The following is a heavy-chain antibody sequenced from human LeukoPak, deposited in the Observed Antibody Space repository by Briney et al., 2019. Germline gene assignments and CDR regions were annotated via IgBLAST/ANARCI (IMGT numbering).Heavy chain of an antibody. D-gene: IGHD2-21*02. CDR2: IYYSGST. J-gene: IGHJ2*01. V-gene: IGHV4-39*01. Sequence: PSETLSLTCTVSGSSISTSNYYWGWIRQPPGKGLEWIGSIYYSGSTYYNSSLKSRVSTSVDTSKNQFSLKLSSVTAADTAVYYCARLSGDYDWYFDLWGRGTLVTVSS. CDR1: GSSISTSNYY. CDR3: ARLSGDYDWYFDL.